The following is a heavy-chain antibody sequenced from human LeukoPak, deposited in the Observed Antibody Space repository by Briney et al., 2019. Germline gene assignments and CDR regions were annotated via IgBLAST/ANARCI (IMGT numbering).Heavy chain of an antibody. CDR2: IYSGEST. CDR1: GFTVSTKY. CDR3: ARVGDHYHWYFDL. Sequence: GGSLRLSCAASGFTVSTKYMSWVRLAPGKGLEWVSIIYSGESTYYAESVKGRFIVSRDNSKNTVYLQMNSLRVDDTAVYSCARVGDHYHWYFDLWGRGTLVTVSS. D-gene: IGHD3-10*01. J-gene: IGHJ2*01. V-gene: IGHV3-53*01.